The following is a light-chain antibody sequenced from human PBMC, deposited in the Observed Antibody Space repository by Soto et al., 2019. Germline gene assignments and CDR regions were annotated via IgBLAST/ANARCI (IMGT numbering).Light chain of an antibody. CDR2: GAS. Sequence: EIVMTQSPATLSVSPGERATLSCRASQSVNIYLAWYQQKPGQAPRLLIFGASYRATGIPARFSGSGSGTGFNLTISSLQSDDFAVYFCQQYDDWLRLTFGGGTKLEIK. V-gene: IGKV3D-15*01. CDR1: QSVNIY. CDR3: QQYDDWLRLT. J-gene: IGKJ4*01.